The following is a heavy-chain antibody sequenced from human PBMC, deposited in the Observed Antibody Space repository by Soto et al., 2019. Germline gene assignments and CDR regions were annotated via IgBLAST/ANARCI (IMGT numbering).Heavy chain of an antibody. CDR3: ARDYVGFYY. Sequence: SETLPLTCDVSSVSITSSNWWTWVRQPPGKGLEWLGKISHSGTVNYNATLRSRVTISVDKPKNQLSLKLMSVTAADTAVYYCARDYVGFYYWGPCILVTV. V-gene: IGHV4-4*02. CDR2: ISHSGTV. CDR1: SVSITSSNW. J-gene: IGHJ4*02. D-gene: IGHD2-15*01.